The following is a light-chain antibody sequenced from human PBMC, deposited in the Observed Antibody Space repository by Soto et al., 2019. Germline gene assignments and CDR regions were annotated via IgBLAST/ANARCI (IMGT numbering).Light chain of an antibody. Sequence: EIVLTQSPATLSLSPGERATLSCRASQSVTNNYLAWYQQKAGQAPRLLIYLAPNKAAGTPDRFSGSGSGADCTLTINRLEPEDLAVYFCQQYGSSPWTFGQGTKVDIK. CDR3: QQYGSSPWT. CDR2: LAP. CDR1: QSVTNNY. J-gene: IGKJ1*01. V-gene: IGKV3-20*01.